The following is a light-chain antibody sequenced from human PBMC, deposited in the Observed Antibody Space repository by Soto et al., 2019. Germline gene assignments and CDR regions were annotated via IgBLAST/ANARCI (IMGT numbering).Light chain of an antibody. CDR1: QSVGSY. Sequence: EIVLTQSPATLSLSPGERATLSCRASQSVGSYLAWYQQKPGQAPRLLIFDAANRATGIPARFSGSGSGTDLTLTISSLEPEDFAVYYCQQRSNWAGLTFGGGTRVDIK. V-gene: IGKV3-11*01. CDR3: QQRSNWAGLT. CDR2: DAA. J-gene: IGKJ4*01.